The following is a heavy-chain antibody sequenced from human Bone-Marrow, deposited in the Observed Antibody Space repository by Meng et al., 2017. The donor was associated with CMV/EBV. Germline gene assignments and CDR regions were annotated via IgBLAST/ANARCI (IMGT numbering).Heavy chain of an antibody. CDR1: GFTFSNYS. V-gene: IGHV3-21*01. CDR3: ARATEYSSSPGDY. J-gene: IGHJ4*02. D-gene: IGHD6-6*01. Sequence: GGSLRLSCAASGFTFSNYSMNWVRQAPGKGLEWVSSISSSSSYIYYADSVKGRFTISRDNAKNSLYLQMNSLRAEDTAVYYCARATEYSSSPGDYWGQGTLVTVSS. CDR2: ISSSSSYI.